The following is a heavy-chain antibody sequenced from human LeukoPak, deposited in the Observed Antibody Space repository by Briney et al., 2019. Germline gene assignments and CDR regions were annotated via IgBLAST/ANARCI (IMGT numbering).Heavy chain of an antibody. V-gene: IGHV3-48*02. CDR3: ARVLRGLYNLGD. CDR1: GLSLSISV. Sequence: GGSLRLSCEASGLSLSISVMNWVRQAPGKGLEWVSYISSSSDLMSYVASVKGRFTVSRDNAKNSLFLQMNSLRDEDTAVYYCARVLRGLYNLGDWGQGTLVTVSS. J-gene: IGHJ4*02. D-gene: IGHD3-10*01. CDR2: ISSSSDLM.